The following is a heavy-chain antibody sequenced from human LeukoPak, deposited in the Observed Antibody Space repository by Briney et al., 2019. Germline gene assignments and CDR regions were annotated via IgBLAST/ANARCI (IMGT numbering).Heavy chain of an antibody. CDR3: ARGRRSITMVRGVITYNWFDP. CDR2: MNPNSGNT. Sequence: ASVKVSCKASGYTFTSYDINWVRQATGQGLEWMGWMNPNSGNTGYAQKFQGRVTMTRNTSISTAYMELSSLRSEDTAVYYCARGRRSITMVRGVITYNWFDPWGQGTLVTVSS. CDR1: GYTFTSYD. D-gene: IGHD3-10*01. J-gene: IGHJ5*02. V-gene: IGHV1-8*01.